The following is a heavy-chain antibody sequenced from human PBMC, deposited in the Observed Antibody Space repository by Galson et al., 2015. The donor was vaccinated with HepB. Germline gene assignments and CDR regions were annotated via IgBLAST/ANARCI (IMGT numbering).Heavy chain of an antibody. CDR3: TKGEYSDCNSNAFDF. Sequence: SLRLSCAASGFTFSRYAMSWVRQAPGKGLEWVSAISGSGGNTYYADSVKGRFTISRYNSKNTLNLQMNNLRAEDTADYYCTKGEYSDCNSNAFDFWGQGTMVTVSS. CDR2: ISGSGGNT. J-gene: IGHJ3*01. CDR1: GFTFSRYA. D-gene: IGHD5-18*01. V-gene: IGHV3-23*01.